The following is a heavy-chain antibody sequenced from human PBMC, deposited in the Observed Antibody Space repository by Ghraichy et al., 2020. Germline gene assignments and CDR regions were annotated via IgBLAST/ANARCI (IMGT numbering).Heavy chain of an antibody. CDR1: GGSISSSSYY. CDR3: ARPHRGGYSYGYFDL. J-gene: IGHJ2*01. D-gene: IGHD5-18*01. Sequence: SETLSLTCTVSGGSISSSSYYWGWIRQPPGKGLEWIGSIYYSGSTYYNPSLKSRVTISVDTSKNQFSLKLSSVTAADTAVYYCARPHRGGYSYGYFDLWGRGTLVTVSS. V-gene: IGHV4-39*01. CDR2: IYYSGST.